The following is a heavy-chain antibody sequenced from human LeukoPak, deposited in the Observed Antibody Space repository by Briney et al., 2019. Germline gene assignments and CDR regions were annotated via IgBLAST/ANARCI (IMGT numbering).Heavy chain of an antibody. CDR1: GFTFSSYG. D-gene: IGHD6-19*01. V-gene: IGHV3-33*01. Sequence: AGRSLRLSCAASGFTFSSYGMHWVRQAPGKGLEWVAVIWYDGSNKYYADSVKGRFTISRDKSKNTLYLQMNSLRAEDTAVYYCARDRRIAVADYNGMDVWGKGTTVTVSS. CDR3: ARDRRIAVADYNGMDV. J-gene: IGHJ6*04. CDR2: IWYDGSNK.